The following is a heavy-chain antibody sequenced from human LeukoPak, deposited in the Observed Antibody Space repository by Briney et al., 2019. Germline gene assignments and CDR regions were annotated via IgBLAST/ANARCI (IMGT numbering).Heavy chain of an antibody. V-gene: IGHV3-23*01. D-gene: IGHD5-18*01. J-gene: IGHJ4*02. CDR3: APAPAMATGGFDY. CDR2: ISGSGGST. Sequence: GGSLRLSCAASGFTFSSYAMSWVRHAPGKGVEWLSAISGSGGSTYYGDSVKGRFTISRDNSKNTLYLQMNSLRAEDTAVYYCAPAPAMATGGFDYWGQGTLVTVSS. CDR1: GFTFSSYA.